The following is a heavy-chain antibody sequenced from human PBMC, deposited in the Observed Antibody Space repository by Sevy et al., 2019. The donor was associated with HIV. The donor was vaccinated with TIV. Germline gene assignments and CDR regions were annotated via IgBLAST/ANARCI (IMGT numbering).Heavy chain of an antibody. J-gene: IGHJ6*02. CDR2: IYPGDSDT. Sequence: GESLKISCKASGYRFTDYWIGWVRQMPGKGLEWMGIIYPGDSDTTYSPSFQGQVTISVDKSINTAYLQWSSLKASETAIFYCARAARGTLPAYYYYPMDVWGQGTTVTVSS. CDR3: ARAARGTLPAYYYYPMDV. CDR1: GYRFTDYW. D-gene: IGHD1-1*01. V-gene: IGHV5-51*01.